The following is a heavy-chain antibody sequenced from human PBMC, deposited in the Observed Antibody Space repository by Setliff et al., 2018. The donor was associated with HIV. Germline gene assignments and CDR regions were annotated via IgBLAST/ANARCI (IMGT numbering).Heavy chain of an antibody. J-gene: IGHJ4*02. Sequence: ASVKVSCKASGFIFTDYQIHWVRQAPGQGLEWMGRFNPNSGATSSPQNLQGRVTMARDTSINTAYMELTRLTSDDTAFYYCAREPTGDFWSGYSSRGLDYWGQGTLVTVSS. D-gene: IGHD3-3*01. CDR2: FNPNSGAT. CDR1: GFIFTDYQ. V-gene: IGHV1-2*06. CDR3: AREPTGDFWSGYSSRGLDY.